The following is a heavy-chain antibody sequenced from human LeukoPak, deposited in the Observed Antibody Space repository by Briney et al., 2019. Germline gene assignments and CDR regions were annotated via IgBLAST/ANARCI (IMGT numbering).Heavy chain of an antibody. CDR1: GGSFSGYY. D-gene: IGHD4-11*01. J-gene: IGHJ5*02. CDR3: ARGLSLGYSNYWA. CDR2: INHSGST. Sequence: SETLSLTCAVYGGSFSGYYWSWIRQPPGKGLEWIGEINHSGSTNYNPSLKSRVTISVDTSKNQFSLKLSSVTAADTAVYYCARGLSLGYSNYWAWGQGTLVAVSS. V-gene: IGHV4-34*01.